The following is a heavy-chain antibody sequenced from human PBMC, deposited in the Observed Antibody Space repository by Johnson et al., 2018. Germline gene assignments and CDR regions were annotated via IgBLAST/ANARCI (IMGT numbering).Heavy chain of an antibody. J-gene: IGHJ6*03. CDR1: GFTFSSYW. D-gene: IGHD5-18*01. CDR3: AKDIGSYGTYYYDMDV. CDR2: ISYDGNNK. Sequence: QVQLVQSGGGLVQPGGSLRLSCAASGFTFSSYWMSWVRQAPGKGLEWVAVISYDGNNKYYADSVKGRFTISRDNSKNSLYLRMNSLRAEDTALYDCAKDIGSYGTYYYDMDVWGKGTTVTVSS. V-gene: IGHV3-30*18.